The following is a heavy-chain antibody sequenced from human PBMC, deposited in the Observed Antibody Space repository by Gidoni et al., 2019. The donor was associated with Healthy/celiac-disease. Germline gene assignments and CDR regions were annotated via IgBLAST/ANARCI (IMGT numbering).Heavy chain of an antibody. Sequence: EVQLVESGGGLIQPGGSLSLPCSASGFTVSSHYMSWVRQAPGKGLAWVSVIYSGGSTYYADSVKGRFTISRDNSKNTLYLQMNSLRAEDTAVYYCSYSSSPPGEYGMDVWGQGTTVTVSS. J-gene: IGHJ6*02. V-gene: IGHV3-53*01. CDR1: GFTVSSHY. CDR2: IYSGGST. CDR3: SYSSSPPGEYGMDV. D-gene: IGHD6-6*01.